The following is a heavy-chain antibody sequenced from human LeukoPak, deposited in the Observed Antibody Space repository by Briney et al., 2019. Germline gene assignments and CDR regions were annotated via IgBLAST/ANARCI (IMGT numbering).Heavy chain of an antibody. CDR2: FYPGGTT. CDR1: GFTVSSNY. D-gene: IGHD6-13*01. Sequence: GGSLRLSCAASGFTVSSNYRIWVRQPPGMGLEWVSVFYPGGTTYYADSVKGRFSISRDNSKNIVSLQMNSLRAEDTAVYYCARDALVPDGFDLWGQGTMVTVSS. J-gene: IGHJ3*01. CDR3: ARDALVPDGFDL. V-gene: IGHV3-66*01.